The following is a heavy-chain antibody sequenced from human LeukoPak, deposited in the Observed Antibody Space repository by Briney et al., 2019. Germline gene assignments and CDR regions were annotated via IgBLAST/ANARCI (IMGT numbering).Heavy chain of an antibody. V-gene: IGHV3-21*01. Sequence: GGSLRLSCAASGFTVSSNYMSWVRQAPGKGLEWVSSISSSSSYIYYADSVKGRFTISRDNAKNSLYLQMNSLRAEDTAVYYCARDRMVAATAGYYYGTDVWGQGTTVTVSS. D-gene: IGHD2-15*01. CDR3: ARDRMVAATAGYYYGTDV. J-gene: IGHJ6*02. CDR2: ISSSSSYI. CDR1: GFTVSSNY.